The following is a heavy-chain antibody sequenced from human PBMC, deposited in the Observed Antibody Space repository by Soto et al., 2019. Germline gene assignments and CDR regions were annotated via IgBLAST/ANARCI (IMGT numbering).Heavy chain of an antibody. Sequence: SETLSLTCTVSGVSISRGGYYWSWIRQHPGKGLEWSGYIYYSGSTYYNPSLKSRVTISVDTSKNQFSLKLSSVTASDTAVYYCARDSPYGSGSYTYWGQGTLVTVSS. CDR1: GVSISRGGYY. CDR3: ARDSPYGSGSYTY. J-gene: IGHJ4*02. V-gene: IGHV4-31*03. CDR2: IYYSGST. D-gene: IGHD3-10*01.